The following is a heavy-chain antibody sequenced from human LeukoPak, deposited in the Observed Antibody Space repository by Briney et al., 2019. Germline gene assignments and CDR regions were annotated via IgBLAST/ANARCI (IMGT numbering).Heavy chain of an antibody. CDR2: IYHSGST. V-gene: IGHV4-30-2*01. D-gene: IGHD6-13*01. CDR1: GGSISSGGYY. CDR3: ARYRAASDYFDY. Sequence: PSETLSLTCTVSGGSISSGGYYWSWIRQPPGKGLEWIGYIYHSGSTYYNPSLKSRVTISVDRSKNQFSLKLSSVTAADTAVYYCARYRAASDYFDYWGQGTLVTVSS. J-gene: IGHJ4*02.